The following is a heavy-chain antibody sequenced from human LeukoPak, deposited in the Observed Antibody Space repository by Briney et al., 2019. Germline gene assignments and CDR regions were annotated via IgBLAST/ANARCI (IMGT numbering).Heavy chain of an antibody. CDR3: ARAQSSGPYLWGNWFDP. Sequence: SVKVSCKASGGTFSSYAISWVRQAPGQGLEWMGGIIPIFGTANYAQKFQGRVTITTDESTSTAYMELSSLRSENTAAYYCARAQSSGPYLWGNWFDPWGQGTMVTVSS. J-gene: IGHJ5*02. CDR1: GGTFSSYA. D-gene: IGHD6-19*01. CDR2: IIPIFGTA. V-gene: IGHV1-69*05.